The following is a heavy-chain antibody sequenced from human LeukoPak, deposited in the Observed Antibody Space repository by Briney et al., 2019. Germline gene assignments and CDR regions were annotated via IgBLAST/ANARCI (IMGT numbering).Heavy chain of an antibody. J-gene: IGHJ6*02. CDR2: ISAYNGNT. D-gene: IGHD3-10*01. V-gene: IGHV1-18*01. CDR1: GYTFTSYG. Sequence: ASVKVSCKASGYTFTSYGISWVRQAPGQGLEWMGWISAYNGNTNYAQKLQGRVTMTTGTSTSTAYMELRSLRSDDTAVYYCARGGPTPTGWFGELLPNFNDPYGMDVWGQGTTVTVSS. CDR3: ARGGPTPTGWFGELLPNFNDPYGMDV.